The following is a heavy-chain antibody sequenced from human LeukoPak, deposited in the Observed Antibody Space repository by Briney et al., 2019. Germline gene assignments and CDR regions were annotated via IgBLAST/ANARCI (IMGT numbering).Heavy chain of an antibody. D-gene: IGHD3-16*01. V-gene: IGHV1-46*01. CDR1: GYTFINYY. CDR3: ARAPPYSYGSSNLDY. CDR2: LNPSNGDT. J-gene: IGHJ4*02. Sequence: ASVKVPCKASGYTFINYYIHWVRQAPGQGLEWMGVLNPSNGDTTYAHDFQGRVTMTRDTSTSTLYMELSGLRSEDRAVYYCARAPPYSYGSSNLDYWGQGTLVTVSS.